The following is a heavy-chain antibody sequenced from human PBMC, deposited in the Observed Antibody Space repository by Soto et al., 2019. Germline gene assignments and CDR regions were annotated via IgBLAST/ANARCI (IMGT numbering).Heavy chain of an antibody. V-gene: IGHV4-34*01. Sequence: PSETLSLTCAVYGGSFTAYYWTWIRQPPGKGLEWIGEINQSGSTNYNSSLKSRVTISVDTSKNQFSLHLSSVTAADTAVYYCARGRMVRADYDYWGQGTLVTVSS. CDR1: GGSFTAYY. J-gene: IGHJ4*02. CDR2: INQSGST. CDR3: ARGRMVRADYDY. D-gene: IGHD2-8*01.